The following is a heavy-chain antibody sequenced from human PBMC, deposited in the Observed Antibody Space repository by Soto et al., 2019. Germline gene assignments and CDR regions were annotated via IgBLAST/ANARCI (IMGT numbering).Heavy chain of an antibody. CDR3: ARDRTIYFYYAMDV. V-gene: IGHV3-30-3*01. D-gene: IGHD3-10*01. CDR2: ISYDGNNQ. J-gene: IGHJ6*02. CDR1: GFPFSDYA. Sequence: QVQLVESGGGVVQPGRSLRLSCAASGFPFSDYAIHWVRQAPGKGLEWVAVISYDGNNQYYADSVKGRFTISRDNSKNTLYLQLNSLGAEDTAVYYCARDRTIYFYYAMDVWGQGTTVIVS.